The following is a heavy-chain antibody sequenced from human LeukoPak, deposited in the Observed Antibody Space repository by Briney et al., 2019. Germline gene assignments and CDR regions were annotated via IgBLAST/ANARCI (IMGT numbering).Heavy chain of an antibody. V-gene: IGHV3-30-3*01. Sequence: GGSLRLSCAASGFTFSTYAMYWVRRAPGMGLEWVATVSSNGNNNAYYADSVKGRFTISRDNSKNTLDLQMNTLRAEDTAVYYCARGSVTYSGGYFQHWGQGTLVTVSS. CDR3: ARGSVTYSGGYFQH. J-gene: IGHJ1*01. CDR2: VSSNGNNNA. D-gene: IGHD1-26*01. CDR1: GFTFSTYA.